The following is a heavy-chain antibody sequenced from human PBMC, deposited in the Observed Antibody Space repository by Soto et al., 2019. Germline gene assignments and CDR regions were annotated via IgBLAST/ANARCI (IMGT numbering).Heavy chain of an antibody. CDR3: ARDLYYDSSGYCFDY. CDR2: IWYDGSNK. Sequence: GGSLRLSCAASGFTFSSYGMHWVRQAPGKGLEWVAVIWYDGSNKYYADSVKGRFTISRDNSKNMLYLQMNSLRAEDTAVYYCARDLYYDSSGYCFDYWGQGTLVTVSS. V-gene: IGHV3-33*01. CDR1: GFTFSSYG. D-gene: IGHD3-22*01. J-gene: IGHJ4*02.